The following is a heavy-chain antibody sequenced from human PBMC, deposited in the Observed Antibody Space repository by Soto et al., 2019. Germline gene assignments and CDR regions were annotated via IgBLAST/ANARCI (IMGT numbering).Heavy chain of an antibody. CDR3: ARVLRYYGSGSYPDY. CDR1: GGSFSGYY. CDR2: INHSGST. Sequence: QVQLQQWGAGLLKPSETLSLTCAVYGGSFSGYYWSWIRQPPGKGLEWIGEINHSGSTNYNPSLKSRVTISVDTSKNQCSLKLSSVTAADTAVYYCARVLRYYGSGSYPDYWGQGTLVTVSS. V-gene: IGHV4-34*01. D-gene: IGHD3-10*01. J-gene: IGHJ4*02.